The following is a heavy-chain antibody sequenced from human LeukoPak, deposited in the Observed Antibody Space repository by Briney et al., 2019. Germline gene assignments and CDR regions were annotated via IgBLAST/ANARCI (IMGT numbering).Heavy chain of an antibody. D-gene: IGHD2-2*01. Sequence: SETLSLTCTVSGGSISSGDYYWSWIRQPPGKGLEWIGYIYYSGSTYYNPSLKSRVTISVDTSKNQFSLKLSSVTAADTAVYYCARGECSSTSCYYFDCWGQGTLVTVSS. CDR2: IYYSGST. CDR1: GGSISSGDYY. V-gene: IGHV4-30-4*01. J-gene: IGHJ4*02. CDR3: ARGECSSTSCYYFDC.